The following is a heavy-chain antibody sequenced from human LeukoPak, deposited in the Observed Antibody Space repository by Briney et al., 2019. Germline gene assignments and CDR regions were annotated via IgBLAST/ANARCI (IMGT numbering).Heavy chain of an antibody. D-gene: IGHD1-26*01. CDR3: EKDSGSYFDY. CDR2: ISYDGSNK. Sequence: GGSLRLSCAASGCTFSSYGMYWVRQAPGKGLEWVAVISYDGSNKYYADSVKGRFTISRDNSKNTLYLQMNSLRAEDPAVYYCEKDSGSYFDYWGQGTLVTVSS. J-gene: IGHJ4*02. CDR1: GCTFSSYG. V-gene: IGHV3-30*18.